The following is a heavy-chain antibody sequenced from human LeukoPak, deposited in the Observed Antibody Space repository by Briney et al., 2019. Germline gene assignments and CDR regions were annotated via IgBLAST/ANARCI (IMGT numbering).Heavy chain of an antibody. CDR3: TSCSSISCYTFDFDY. Sequence: GGSLRLSCTASGFTFGDYAMSWVRQAPGKGLEWVGFIRSKAYGGTTEYAASVKSRSTISRDDSKSIAYLQMNSLKTEDTAVYYCTSCSSISCYTFDFDYWGQGTLVTVSS. D-gene: IGHD2-2*02. CDR2: IRSKAYGGTT. J-gene: IGHJ4*02. CDR1: GFTFGDYA. V-gene: IGHV3-49*04.